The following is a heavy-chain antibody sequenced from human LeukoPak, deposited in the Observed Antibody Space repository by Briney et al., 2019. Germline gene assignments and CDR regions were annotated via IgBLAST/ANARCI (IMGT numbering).Heavy chain of an antibody. J-gene: IGHJ4*02. CDR2: ISGDEIYE. CDR3: AALDLGRDY. CDR1: GFSFSRYT. D-gene: IGHD1-1*01. V-gene: IGHV3-30*04. Sequence: GRSLRLSCAASGFSFSRYTMHCVRQAPGKGLAWVASISGDEIYEEYADSMKGRFTISRDNFKNTLSLLMNSLRPEDTAVYYCAALDLGRDYWGQGTLVTVSS.